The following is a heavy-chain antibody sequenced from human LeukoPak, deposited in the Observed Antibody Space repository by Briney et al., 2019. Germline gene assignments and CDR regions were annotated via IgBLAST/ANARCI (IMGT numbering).Heavy chain of an antibody. J-gene: IGHJ4*02. Sequence: GGSLRLSCAASGFTFSSYSMNWVRQAPGKGLEWVSSISSSSSYIYYADSVKGRFTISRDNAKNSLYLQMNSPRAEDTAVYYCARERTAAAFDYWGQGTLVTVSS. CDR2: ISSSSSYI. CDR3: ARERTAAAFDY. D-gene: IGHD6-13*01. V-gene: IGHV3-21*01. CDR1: GFTFSSYS.